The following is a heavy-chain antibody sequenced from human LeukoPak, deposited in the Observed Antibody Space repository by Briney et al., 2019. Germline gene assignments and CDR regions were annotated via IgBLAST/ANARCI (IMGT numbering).Heavy chain of an antibody. J-gene: IGHJ4*02. CDR1: GVTFSNYT. V-gene: IGHV3-23*01. Sequence: PGGSLRLSCAASGVTFSNYTMNWVRQAPGRGLEWVSSLSGSGGNTYYAASVRGRSTFSRDNSKNMLYLQMNILTVDATAVYYCAKAVRAWWYPGFWGQGALVTGSS. CDR2: LSGSGGNT. D-gene: IGHD2-15*01. CDR3: AKAVRAWWYPGF.